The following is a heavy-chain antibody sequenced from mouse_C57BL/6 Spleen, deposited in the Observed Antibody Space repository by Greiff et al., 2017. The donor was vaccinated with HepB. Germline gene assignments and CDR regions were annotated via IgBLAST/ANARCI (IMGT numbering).Heavy chain of an antibody. CDR2: ISSGSSTI. Sequence: EVQGVESGGGLVKPGGSLKLSCAASGFTFSDYGMHWVRQAPEKGLEWVAYISSGSSTIYYADTVKGRFTISRDNAKNTLFLQMTSLRSEDTAMYYCARPGYYGSSRGYFDVWGTGTTVTVSS. CDR1: GFTFSDYG. V-gene: IGHV5-17*01. CDR3: ARPGYYGSSRGYFDV. D-gene: IGHD1-1*01. J-gene: IGHJ1*03.